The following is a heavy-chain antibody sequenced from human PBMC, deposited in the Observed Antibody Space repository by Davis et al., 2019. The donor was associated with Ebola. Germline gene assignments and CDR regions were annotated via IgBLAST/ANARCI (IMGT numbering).Heavy chain of an antibody. V-gene: IGHV4-59*01. J-gene: IGHJ6*04. CDR2: IYYSGST. D-gene: IGHD3-16*01. CDR3: AGGADTNYYYYYGMDV. CDR1: GFTFSSYS. Sequence: ESLKISCAASGFTFSSYSMSWIRQPPGKGLEWIGYIYYSGSTNYNPSLKSRVTISVDTSKNQFSLKLSSVTAADTAVYYCAGGADTNYYYYYGMDVWGKGTTVTVSS.